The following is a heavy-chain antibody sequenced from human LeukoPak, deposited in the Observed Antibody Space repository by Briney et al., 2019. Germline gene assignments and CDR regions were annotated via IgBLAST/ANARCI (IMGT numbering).Heavy chain of an antibody. D-gene: IGHD5-12*01. J-gene: IGHJ4*02. V-gene: IGHV3-30*04. CDR1: GFTFSSYA. Sequence: GGSLRLSCAASGFTFSSYAMHWVRQAPGKGLEWVAVISYDGSNKYYADSVKGRFTISRDNSKNTLYLQMNSLRAEDTAVYYCAKDRGYCIDYWGQGTLVTVSS. CDR2: ISYDGSNK. CDR3: AKDRGYCIDY.